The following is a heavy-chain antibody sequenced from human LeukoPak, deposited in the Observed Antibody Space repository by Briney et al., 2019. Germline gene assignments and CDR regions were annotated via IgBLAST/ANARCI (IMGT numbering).Heavy chain of an antibody. CDR2: ISYDGSNK. CDR3: AKDRGDCYDY. CDR1: GFTFSSYA. D-gene: IGHD2-21*01. Sequence: GGSLRLSCAASGFTFSSYAMHWVRQAPGKGLEWVAVISYDGSNKYYADSVKGRFTISRDNSKNTLFLQMNSLRPEDTAVYYCAKDRGDCYDYWGQGALVTVSS. J-gene: IGHJ4*02. V-gene: IGHV3-30-3*01.